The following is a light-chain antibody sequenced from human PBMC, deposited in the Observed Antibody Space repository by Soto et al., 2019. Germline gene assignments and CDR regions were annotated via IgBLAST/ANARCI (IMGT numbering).Light chain of an antibody. J-gene: IGKJ4*01. CDR3: QQYNNWPPLT. CDR1: QSVTSN. Sequence: EIVMTQPPATLSVSPGERATLSCRASQSVTSNLAWYQQKPGRAPRLLIYGASTRATGIPARFSGSGSGTEFTLTISNLQSEDFALYYCQQYNNWPPLTFGGGTKVDIK. V-gene: IGKV3-15*01. CDR2: GAS.